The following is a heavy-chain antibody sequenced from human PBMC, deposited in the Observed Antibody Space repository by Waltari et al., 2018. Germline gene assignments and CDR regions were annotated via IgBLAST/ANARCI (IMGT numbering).Heavy chain of an antibody. CDR2: ISYNERNI. CDR3: ARDYCDRTNCHGMDV. J-gene: IGHJ6*02. V-gene: IGHV3-30*04. Sequence: QVQLVESGGGVVQPGRSLRLSCAASEFTFRSSAMHWVRQAPGKGLEWVAVISYNERNIYYVDSVKGRFIISRDNPRKMLYLQMNSLRTEDTAVYYCARDYCDRTNCHGMDVWGQGTTVTVSS. CDR1: EFTFRSSA. D-gene: IGHD3-22*01.